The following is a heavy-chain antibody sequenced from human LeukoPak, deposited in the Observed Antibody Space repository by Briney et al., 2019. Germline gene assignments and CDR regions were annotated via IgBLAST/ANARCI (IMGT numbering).Heavy chain of an antibody. V-gene: IGHV3-30*03. CDR2: ILYDGSNK. Sequence: GGSLRLSCAASGFIFSSYGMHWVRQAPGKGLEWVAVILYDGSNKYYADSVKGRFTISRDNSKNTLYLQMNSLRAEDTAVYYCARERQNKDFWSGGDYWGQGTLVTVSS. J-gene: IGHJ4*02. CDR3: ARERQNKDFWSGGDY. D-gene: IGHD3-3*01. CDR1: GFIFSSYG.